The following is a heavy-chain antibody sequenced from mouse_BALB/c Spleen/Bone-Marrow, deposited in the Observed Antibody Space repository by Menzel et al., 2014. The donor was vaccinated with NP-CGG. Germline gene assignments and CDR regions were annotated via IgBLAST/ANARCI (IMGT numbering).Heavy chain of an antibody. J-gene: IGHJ1*01. CDR2: IRNKANGYTT. CDR3: ARDRNYGSSWYFDV. V-gene: IGHV7-3*02. Sequence: EVQLVESGGGLVQPGGSLRLSCATSGFTFTDYYMSWVRQPPGKALEWLGFIRNKANGYTTEYSASVKGRFTISGDNSQSILYLQMNTLRAEDSATYYCARDRNYGSSWYFDVWGAGTTVTVSS. CDR1: GFTFTDYY. D-gene: IGHD1-1*01.